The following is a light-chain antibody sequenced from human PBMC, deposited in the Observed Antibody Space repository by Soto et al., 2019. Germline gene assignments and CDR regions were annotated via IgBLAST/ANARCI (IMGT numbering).Light chain of an antibody. CDR1: SSDVGGYNY. J-gene: IGLJ1*01. Sequence: QSVLTQPASVSGSPGQSITISCTGTSSDVGGYNYVSWYQQHPGKAPKLMIYEVSNRPSGVSNRFSGSKSGNTASLTISGLQAEDEADYYCSSYTVNRDTLYVFGTGTKLTVL. CDR3: SSYTVNRDTLYV. V-gene: IGLV2-14*01. CDR2: EVS.